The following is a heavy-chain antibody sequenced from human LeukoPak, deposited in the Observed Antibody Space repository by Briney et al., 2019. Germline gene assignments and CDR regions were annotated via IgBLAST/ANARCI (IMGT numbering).Heavy chain of an antibody. CDR3: ARDPGAYSSSWYGVMGY. V-gene: IGHV1-18*01. Sequence: GASVKVSCKASGYTFTSYGISWVRQAPGQGLEWMGWIGAYNGNTNYAQKLQGRVTMTTDTSTSTAYMELRSLRSDDTAVYYCARDPGAYSSSWYGVMGYWGQGTLVTVSS. CDR2: IGAYNGNT. D-gene: IGHD6-13*01. J-gene: IGHJ4*02. CDR1: GYTFTSYG.